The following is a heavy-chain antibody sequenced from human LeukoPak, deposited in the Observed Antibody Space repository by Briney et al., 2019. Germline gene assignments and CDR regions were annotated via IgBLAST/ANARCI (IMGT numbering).Heavy chain of an antibody. CDR3: ARDPYGDYVFDY. D-gene: IGHD4-17*01. Sequence: PGGSLRLSCAASGFTFSSYAMSWVRQAPGKGLEWVSGISVSAVSTYYADSVKGRFTISRDNSKNTLYLQMNSLRAEDTALYYCARDPYGDYVFDYWGQGTLVTVSS. V-gene: IGHV3-23*01. CDR1: GFTFSSYA. CDR2: ISVSAVST. J-gene: IGHJ4*02.